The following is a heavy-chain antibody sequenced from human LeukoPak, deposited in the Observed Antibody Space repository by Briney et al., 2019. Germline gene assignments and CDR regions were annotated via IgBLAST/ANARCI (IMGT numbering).Heavy chain of an antibody. V-gene: IGHV3-21*01. D-gene: IGHD3-10*01. CDR2: ISSSSSYI. CDR1: GFTFSSYS. Sequence: PGGSLRLSCAASGFTFSSYSMNWVRQAPGRGLEWVSSISSSSSYIYYADSVKGRFTISRDNAKNSLYLQMNSLRAEDTAVYYCARVYYGSGSYYSDVWGQGTTVTVSS. CDR3: ARVYYGSGSYYSDV. J-gene: IGHJ6*02.